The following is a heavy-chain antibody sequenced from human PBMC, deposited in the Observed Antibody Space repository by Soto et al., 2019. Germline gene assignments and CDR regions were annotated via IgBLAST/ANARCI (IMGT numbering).Heavy chain of an antibody. J-gene: IGHJ4*02. Sequence: ESGGGVVQPGRSLRLSCAASASIFRGYGMHWVRQAPGKGLEWVAVIWFDGSNKYYADSVKGRFTISRDNSKNMLYLQMDSLRAEDTAVYYCARDGIGGNAFRGFCDFWGQGTRVTVSS. CDR1: ASIFRGYG. D-gene: IGHD2-15*01. CDR2: IWFDGSNK. V-gene: IGHV3-33*01. CDR3: ARDGIGGNAFRGFCDF.